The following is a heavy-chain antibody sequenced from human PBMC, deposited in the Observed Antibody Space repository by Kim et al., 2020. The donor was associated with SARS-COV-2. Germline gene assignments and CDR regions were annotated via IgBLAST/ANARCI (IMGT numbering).Heavy chain of an antibody. Sequence: STNYNPSLKSRVTISVDTSKNQFALKLSSVTAADTAVYYCAGGGYRPYDYWGQGTLVTVSS. CDR2: ST. V-gene: IGHV4-34*01. CDR3: AGGGYRPYDY. J-gene: IGHJ4*02. D-gene: IGHD6-25*01.